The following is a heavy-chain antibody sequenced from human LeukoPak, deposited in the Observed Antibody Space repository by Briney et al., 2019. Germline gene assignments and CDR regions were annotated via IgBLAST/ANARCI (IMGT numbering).Heavy chain of an antibody. CDR2: INHSGST. J-gene: IGHJ4*02. D-gene: IGHD3-10*01. CDR3: ARVGFTMVRGVIYFDY. V-gene: IGHV4-34*01. Sequence: PSETLSLTCAVYGGSFSGYYWSWIRQPPGKGLEWIGEINHSGSTNYNPSLKSRVTISVDTSKNQFSLKLSSVTAADTAVYCCARVGFTMVRGVIYFDYWGQGTLVTVSS. CDR1: GGSFSGYY.